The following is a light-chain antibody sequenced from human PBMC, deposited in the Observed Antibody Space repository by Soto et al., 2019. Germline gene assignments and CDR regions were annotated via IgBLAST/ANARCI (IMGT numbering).Light chain of an antibody. CDR1: QSVSNN. V-gene: IGKV3-15*01. CDR3: QQSSRSPVT. J-gene: IGKJ5*01. Sequence: EIVMTHSPATLSVSPGERATLSCRASQSVSNNLAWYQQKPGQAPRLLIYGASTRATAIPARFSGSGSGTEFTLTISSLQSEDFAVYYCQQSSRSPVTFGQGTRLEIK. CDR2: GAS.